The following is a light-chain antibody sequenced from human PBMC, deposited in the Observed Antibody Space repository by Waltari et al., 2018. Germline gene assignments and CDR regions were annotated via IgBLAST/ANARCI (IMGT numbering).Light chain of an antibody. CDR1: GSNIGAGYD. Sequence: QSVLTQPPSVSGAPGQRVTISCTGSGSNIGAGYDVHWYHQVPRTAPKLLIYGITSRPLGVPDRFFGSTSGTSASLTITGLQAEDEGDYYCQSYDTSLTVVFGGGTKLTVL. V-gene: IGLV1-40*01. CDR2: GIT. CDR3: QSYDTSLTVV. J-gene: IGLJ3*02.